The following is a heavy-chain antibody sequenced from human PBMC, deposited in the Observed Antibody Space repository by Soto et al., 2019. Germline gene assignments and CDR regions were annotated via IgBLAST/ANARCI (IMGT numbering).Heavy chain of an antibody. V-gene: IGHV1-69*13. Sequence: SVKVSCKASGGTFSSYAISWVRQAPGQGLEWTGGIIPIFGTANYAQKFQGRVTITADESTSTAYMELSSLRSEDTAVYYCARSSSSGFRWFDPWGQGTLVTVSS. CDR1: GGTFSSYA. D-gene: IGHD6-6*01. CDR2: IIPIFGTA. CDR3: ARSSSSGFRWFDP. J-gene: IGHJ5*02.